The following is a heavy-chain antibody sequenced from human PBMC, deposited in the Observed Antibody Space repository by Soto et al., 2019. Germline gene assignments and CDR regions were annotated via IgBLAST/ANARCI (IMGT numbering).Heavy chain of an antibody. CDR3: AREDSSGWYLRYYYYGMDV. CDR1: GYTFTSYY. D-gene: IGHD6-19*01. Sequence: ASVNVSCKASGYTFTSYYMHWVPQAPGQGLEWMGIINPSGGSTSYAQKFQGRVTMTRDTSTSTVYMELSSLRSEDTAVYYRAREDSSGWYLRYYYYGMDVWGQGTTVTSP. V-gene: IGHV1-46*01. J-gene: IGHJ6*02. CDR2: INPSGGST.